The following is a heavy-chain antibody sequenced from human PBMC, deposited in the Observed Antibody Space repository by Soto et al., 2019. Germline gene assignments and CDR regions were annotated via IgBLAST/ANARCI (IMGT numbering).Heavy chain of an antibody. CDR1: GYTFTSYG. J-gene: IGHJ4*02. D-gene: IGHD3-9*01. CDR2: ISAYNGNT. Sequence: ASVKVSCKASGYTFTSYGISWVRQAAGQGLEWMGWISAYNGNTNYAQKLQGRVTMTTDTSTSTAYMELRSLRSDDTAVYYCARGHYDILTGYYFDYWGQGTLVTVSS. CDR3: ARGHYDILTGYYFDY. V-gene: IGHV1-18*01.